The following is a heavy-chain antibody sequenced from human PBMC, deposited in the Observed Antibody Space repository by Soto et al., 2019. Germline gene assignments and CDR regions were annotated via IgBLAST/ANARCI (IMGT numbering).Heavy chain of an antibody. V-gene: IGHV3-23*01. Sequence: GGSLRLSCAASGFTFSSYAMSWVRQAPGKGLEWVSAISGSGGSTYYADSVKGRFTISRDNSKNTLYLQMNSLRAEDTAVYYCAKERGVGLLMVYAKSGYDSGPFDYWGQGTLVTVSS. D-gene: IGHD2-8*01. CDR1: GFTFSSYA. CDR2: ISGSGGST. CDR3: AKERGVGLLMVYAKSGYDSGPFDY. J-gene: IGHJ4*02.